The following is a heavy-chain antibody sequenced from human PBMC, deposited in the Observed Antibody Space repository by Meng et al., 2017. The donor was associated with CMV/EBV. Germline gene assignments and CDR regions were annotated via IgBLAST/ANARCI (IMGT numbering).Heavy chain of an antibody. V-gene: IGHV3-48*03. CDR1: GFTFSSYE. J-gene: IGHJ5*02. Sequence: GGSLRLSCAASGFTFSSYEMNWVRQAPGKGLEWVSYISSSGSTIYYADSVKGRFTISRDNAKNSLYLQMNSLRAEDTAVYHCAGLIGYCSSTSCRDPWGQGTLVTVSS. D-gene: IGHD2-2*01. CDR3: AGLIGYCSSTSCRDP. CDR2: ISSSGSTI.